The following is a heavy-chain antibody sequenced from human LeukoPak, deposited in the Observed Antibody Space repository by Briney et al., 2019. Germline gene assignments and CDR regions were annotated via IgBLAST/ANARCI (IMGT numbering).Heavy chain of an antibody. J-gene: IGHJ6*02. CDR3: ARSPLTIGSYGMDV. CDR1: GYTFTGYY. D-gene: IGHD3-9*01. Sequence: GASVKVSCKASGYTFTGYYMHCVRQAAGQRGECMGWINPNSGGTDYAQKFQGRVTRTRDTYISTAYMELSRLRSDDTAVYYCARSPLTIGSYGMDVWGQGTTVTVSS. V-gene: IGHV1-2*02. CDR2: INPNSGGT.